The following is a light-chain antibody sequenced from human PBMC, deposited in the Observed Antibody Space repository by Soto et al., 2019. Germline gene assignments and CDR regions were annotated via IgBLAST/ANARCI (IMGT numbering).Light chain of an antibody. CDR3: CSYAGSSTYV. J-gene: IGLJ1*01. CDR1: SSDVGSYNL. V-gene: IGLV2-23*01. CDR2: EGS. Sequence: QSVLTQPASVSGSPGQSITISCTGTSSDVGSYNLVSWYQQHPGKAPKLMIYEGSKRPSGVSNRFSGCKSGNTASLTISGLQAEDQADYYCCSYAGSSTYVFGTGTKGTV.